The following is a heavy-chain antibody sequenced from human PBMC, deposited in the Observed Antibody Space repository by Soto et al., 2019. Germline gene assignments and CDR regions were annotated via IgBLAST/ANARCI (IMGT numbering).Heavy chain of an antibody. CDR2: LNPNTGDT. Sequence: GASVKVSCKASGYTLTSHDINWVRQATGQGLEWMGWLNPNTGDTGYAQKFQGRLSMTRNTSISTASMELSSLRSEDTAVYYCARGGYDASDLWGQGTLVTVSS. D-gene: IGHD5-12*01. CDR3: ARGGYDASDL. V-gene: IGHV1-8*01. J-gene: IGHJ3*01. CDR1: GYTLTSHD.